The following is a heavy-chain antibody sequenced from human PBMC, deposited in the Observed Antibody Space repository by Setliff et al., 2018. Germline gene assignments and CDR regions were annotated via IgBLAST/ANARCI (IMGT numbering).Heavy chain of an antibody. D-gene: IGHD3-3*01. V-gene: IGHV4-59*11. J-gene: IGHJ4*02. CDR3: ARTDDYYNFYAY. CDR2: IFYGGST. Sequence: SETLSLTCTVSGGSISHHYWSWIRQPPGKGLELIGSIFYGGSTYYNPSLKSRVTISIDASKNQFSLKLDSVTAADTAVYYCARTDDYYNFYAYWGQGTLVTVSS. CDR1: GGSISHHY.